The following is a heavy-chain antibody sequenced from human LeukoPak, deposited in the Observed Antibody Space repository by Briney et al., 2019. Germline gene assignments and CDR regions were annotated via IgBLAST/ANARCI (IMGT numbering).Heavy chain of an antibody. CDR2: ISVASNT. J-gene: IGHJ4*02. CDR1: GFTFRGYA. D-gene: IGHD3-3*01. CDR3: ADYGVSGVRNNFY. Sequence: GGSLRLSCAASGFTFRGYAMTWVRQAPGKGLEWVSTISVASNTFYADSVKGRFTISRDNSRNTVYLQMTSLRADDTAVYYCADYGVSGVRNNFYWGQGTLVTVSS. V-gene: IGHV3-23*01.